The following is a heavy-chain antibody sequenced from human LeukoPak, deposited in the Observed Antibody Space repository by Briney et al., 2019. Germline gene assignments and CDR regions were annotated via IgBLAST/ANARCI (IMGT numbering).Heavy chain of an antibody. CDR1: GFTFSSYA. V-gene: IGHV3-23*01. D-gene: IGHD3-10*01. CDR2: ISGSGGST. J-gene: IGHJ4*02. CDR3: AKDKVRGVIPYYFDY. Sequence: GGSLRLSCAASGFTFSSYAMSWVRQAPGKGLEWVSAISGSGGSTYYADSVKGRFTISRDNSKNTLYLQMNSLRAEDTAVYYCAKDKVRGVIPYYFDYWGPGTLVTVSS.